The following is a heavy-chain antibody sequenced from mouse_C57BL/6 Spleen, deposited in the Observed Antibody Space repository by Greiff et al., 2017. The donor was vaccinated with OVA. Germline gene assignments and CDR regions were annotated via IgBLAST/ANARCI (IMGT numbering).Heavy chain of an antibody. CDR1: GFTFSSYG. J-gene: IGHJ3*01. CDR2: ISSGGSYT. Sequence: EVQLVESGGDLVKPGGSLKLSCAASGFTFSSYGMSWVRQTPDKRLEWVATISSGGSYTYYPDSVKGRFTISRDNAKNTLYLQMSSLKSEDTAMYYCARQNYGNPWFAYWGQGTLVTVSA. D-gene: IGHD2-1*01. CDR3: ARQNYGNPWFAY. V-gene: IGHV5-6*01.